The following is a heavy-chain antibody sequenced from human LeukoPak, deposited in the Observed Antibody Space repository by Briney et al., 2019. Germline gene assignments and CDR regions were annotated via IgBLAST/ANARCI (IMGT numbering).Heavy chain of an antibody. CDR1: GFTFSDYY. CDR3: AGRNAYNSAY. V-gene: IGHV3-11*01. D-gene: IGHD5-24*01. J-gene: IGHJ4*02. CDR2: ITSSGSTT. Sequence: GGSLRLSCAASGFTFSDYYMSWIRQAPGKGLEWVSYITSSGSTTYYADSVKGRFTISRDNAKNSLYLQMNSLRAEDTAVYYCAGRNAYNSAYWGQGTLVTVSS.